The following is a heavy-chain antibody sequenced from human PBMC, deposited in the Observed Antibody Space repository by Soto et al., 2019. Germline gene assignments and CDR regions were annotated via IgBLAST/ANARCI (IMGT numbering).Heavy chain of an antibody. D-gene: IGHD3-10*01. V-gene: IGHV4-4*02. CDR1: GGSISTTDW. Sequence: QVQLQESGPGLVKPSGTLSLTCAVSGGSISTTDWWNWLRQPPGKGLEWIGEISHSGTTHYNPSLKSRVTISVDKSKNHFSLRLTSVTAADTAVYYCARGRDYGTAPAFDPWGQGTLVTVSS. CDR2: ISHSGTT. J-gene: IGHJ5*02. CDR3: ARGRDYGTAPAFDP.